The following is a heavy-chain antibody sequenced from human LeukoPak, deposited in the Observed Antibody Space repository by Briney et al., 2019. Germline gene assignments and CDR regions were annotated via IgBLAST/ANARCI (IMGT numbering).Heavy chain of an antibody. V-gene: IGHV3-21*01. Sequence: GGSLRLSCAASGFTFSSYSMNWVRQAPGKGLEWVSSISSSSSYIYYADSVKGRFIISRDNAKNSLYLQMNSLRAEDTAVYYCARVAGSGSYLQFDYWGQGTLVTVSS. CDR3: ARVAGSGSYLQFDY. CDR2: ISSSSSYI. D-gene: IGHD3-10*01. J-gene: IGHJ4*02. CDR1: GFTFSSYS.